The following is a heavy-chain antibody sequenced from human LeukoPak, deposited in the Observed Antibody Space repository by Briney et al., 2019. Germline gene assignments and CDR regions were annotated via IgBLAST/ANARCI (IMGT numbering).Heavy chain of an antibody. CDR3: ARVHNYYDSSGSFDY. D-gene: IGHD3-22*01. CDR1: GYTFTSYY. J-gene: IGHJ4*02. CDR2: INPSGGST. V-gene: IGHV1-46*01. Sequence: GASVKVSCKASGYTFTSYYMHWVRQAPGQGLEWMGIINPSGGSTSYAQKFQGRVTMTRDTSISTAYMELSRLRSDDTAVYYCARVHNYYDSSGSFDYWGQGTLVTVSS.